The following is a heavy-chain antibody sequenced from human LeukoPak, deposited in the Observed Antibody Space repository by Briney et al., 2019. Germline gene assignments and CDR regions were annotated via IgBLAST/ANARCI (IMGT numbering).Heavy chain of an antibody. CDR3: ARDQEGYYGSGRHAFDI. D-gene: IGHD3-10*01. CDR1: GDSVSSNSAA. Sequence: SQTLSLTCAISGDSVSSNSAAWNWIRQSPSRGLEWLGRTYYRSKWYSDYAVSVKSRITINPDTSKNQFSLQLNSVTLEDTAVYYCARDQEGYYGSGRHAFDIWGQGTMVTVSS. J-gene: IGHJ3*02. V-gene: IGHV6-1*01. CDR2: TYYRSKWYS.